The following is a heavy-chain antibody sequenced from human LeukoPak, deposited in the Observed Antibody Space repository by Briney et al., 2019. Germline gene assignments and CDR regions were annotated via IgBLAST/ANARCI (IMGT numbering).Heavy chain of an antibody. J-gene: IGHJ3*01. Sequence: ASVKVSCKASGGNFNSYVFSWVRQAPGQGPEWMGRIIPMIKKTNSAQKFRSRVAISADMSTTTVYMELSSLTSEDPAIYYCARDGGADASGFDVWGQGTLVTVSS. D-gene: IGHD3-16*01. CDR2: IIPMIKKT. V-gene: IGHV1-69*04. CDR1: GGNFNSYV. CDR3: ARDGGADASGFDV.